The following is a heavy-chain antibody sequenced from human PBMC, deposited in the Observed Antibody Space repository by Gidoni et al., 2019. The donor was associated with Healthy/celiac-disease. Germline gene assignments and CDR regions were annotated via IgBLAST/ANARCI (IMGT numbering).Heavy chain of an antibody. Sequence: EVQLVESGGGLVQPGGSLRLSCAASGFTFSSYSMNWVRPAPGKGLEWVSSISSSSSYIYYADSVKGRFTISRDNAKNSLYLQMNSLRAEDTAVYYCARDANPQFPLGAFDIWGQGTMVTVSS. CDR1: GFTFSSYS. CDR2: ISSSSSYI. J-gene: IGHJ3*02. V-gene: IGHV3-21*01. CDR3: ARDANPQFPLGAFDI. D-gene: IGHD3-16*01.